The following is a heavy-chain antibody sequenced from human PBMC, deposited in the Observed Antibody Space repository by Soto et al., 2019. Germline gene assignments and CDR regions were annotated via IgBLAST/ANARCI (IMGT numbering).Heavy chain of an antibody. Sequence: EVQLVESGGGLVQPGGSLRLSCAASGFTFSSYWMHWVRQAPGKGLVWVSRINSDGSSTSYADSVKGRFTISRDNAKKPRYLQMNSLRAEDTAVYYCARDYGDYPPSDYWGQGTLVTVSS. CDR2: INSDGSST. J-gene: IGHJ4*02. D-gene: IGHD4-17*01. CDR3: ARDYGDYPPSDY. CDR1: GFTFSSYW. V-gene: IGHV3-74*01.